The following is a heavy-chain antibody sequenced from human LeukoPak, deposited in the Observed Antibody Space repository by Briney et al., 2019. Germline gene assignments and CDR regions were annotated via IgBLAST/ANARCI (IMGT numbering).Heavy chain of an antibody. Sequence: SETLSLTCTVSGDSISKFYWTWIRQPPGKGLEWIGDVYFTGSTSYNPSLKSRVTISMDTSKNQFSLKLTSVTAADTAVYYCARGYDYGSGSPMGYWGQGTLVTVSS. CDR3: ARGYDYGSGSPMGY. CDR1: GDSISKFY. D-gene: IGHD3-10*01. CDR2: VYFTGST. V-gene: IGHV4-59*08. J-gene: IGHJ4*02.